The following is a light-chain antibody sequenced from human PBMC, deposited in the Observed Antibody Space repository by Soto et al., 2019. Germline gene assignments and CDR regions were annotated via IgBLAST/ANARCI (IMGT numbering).Light chain of an antibody. J-gene: IGKJ4*01. CDR2: GAS. CDR1: QSVGGN. Sequence: DIVMTQSPATLSVSPGERVTLSCMASQSVGGNVAWYQQRPGQAPRLLISGASTRATGIPARFSGSGSGTEFTLTISSLQSEDFAVYHCQQYHDWPPRTFGGGTTVEIK. V-gene: IGKV3-15*01. CDR3: QQYHDWPPRT.